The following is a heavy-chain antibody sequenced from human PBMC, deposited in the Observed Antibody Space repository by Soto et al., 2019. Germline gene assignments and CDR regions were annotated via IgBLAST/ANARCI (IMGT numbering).Heavy chain of an antibody. CDR2: IYYSGST. Sequence: PSETLSLTCTVSGGSISSSSYYWGWIRQPPGKGLEWIGSIYYSGSTYYNPSLKSRVTISVDTSKNQFSLKLSSVTAADTAVYYCARHREQLFLILRRRPNAFDFWGPGIMVTL. J-gene: IGHJ3*01. CDR3: ARHREQLFLILRRRPNAFDF. V-gene: IGHV4-39*01. CDR1: GGSISSSSYY. D-gene: IGHD6-13*01.